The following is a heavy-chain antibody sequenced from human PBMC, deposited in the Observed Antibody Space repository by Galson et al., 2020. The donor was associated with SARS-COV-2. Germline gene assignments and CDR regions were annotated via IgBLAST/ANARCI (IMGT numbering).Heavy chain of an antibody. Sequence: SETLSLTCSVSGAPISSSSYYWGWVRQSPGKGLEWIGSVSLSGSTNYNPSLKSRLTISVDTSKNQFSLKVFSVTAADTAVYYCATSSGWYEEYYFNYWGQGTLVIVSS. CDR1: GAPISSSSYY. V-gene: IGHV4-39*01. CDR3: ATSSGWYEEYYFNY. J-gene: IGHJ4*02. CDR2: VSLSGST. D-gene: IGHD6-19*01.